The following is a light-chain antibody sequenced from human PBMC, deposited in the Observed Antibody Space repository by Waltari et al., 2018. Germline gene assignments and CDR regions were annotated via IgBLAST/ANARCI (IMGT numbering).Light chain of an antibody. Sequence: QSALTQPPPASGSPGQSVTISCPGTSSAVGAYKYVSWYQQHPGKAPKLLIYEVSKRASGVPDRFSGSRSGNTASRTVAGLQAEDEADYYCASRGASKVFGGGTKLTVL. J-gene: IGLJ2*01. CDR3: ASRGASKV. V-gene: IGLV2-8*01. CDR1: SSAVGAYKY. CDR2: EVS.